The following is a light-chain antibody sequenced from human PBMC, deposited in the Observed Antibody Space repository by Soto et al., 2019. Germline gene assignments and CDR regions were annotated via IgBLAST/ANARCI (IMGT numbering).Light chain of an antibody. V-gene: IGKV3-20*01. Sequence: EIVLTQSPGTLSLSPGERATLSCRASQSLSRTYLAWYQQNPGQAPSLLIYGASSRATGIPDRFSGSGSGTDFTLTISRLEPEDFAMYFCQQHGSSPRTFGQGTKVEI. CDR1: QSLSRTY. CDR3: QQHGSSPRT. J-gene: IGKJ1*01. CDR2: GAS.